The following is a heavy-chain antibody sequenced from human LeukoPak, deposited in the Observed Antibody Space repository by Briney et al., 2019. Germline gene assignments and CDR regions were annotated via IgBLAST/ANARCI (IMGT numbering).Heavy chain of an antibody. J-gene: IGHJ5*02. CDR2: IKQDGSEK. Sequence: GGSLRLSCAASGFTFSSYAMSWVRQAPGKGLEWVANIKQDGSEKYYVDSVKGRFTISRDNAKNSLYLQMNSLRAEDTAVYYCARAPPPYYDFWSGSDRGLKRNWFDPWGQGTLVTVSS. D-gene: IGHD3-3*01. CDR1: GFTFSSYA. CDR3: ARAPPPYYDFWSGSDRGLKRNWFDP. V-gene: IGHV3-7*01.